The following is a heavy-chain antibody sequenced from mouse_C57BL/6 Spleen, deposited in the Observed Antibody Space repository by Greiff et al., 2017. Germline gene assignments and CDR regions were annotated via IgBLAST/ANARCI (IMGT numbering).Heavy chain of an antibody. CDR2: IYPGDGDT. CDR1: GYAFSSSW. J-gene: IGHJ4*01. CDR3: ARSAPGAMDC. Sequence: QVQLQQSGPELVKPGASVKISCKASGYAFSSSWMNWVKQRPGKGLEWIGRIYPGDGDTNYNGKFKGQATLTADTSSSTAYMQLSSLTSEDSAVYFCARSAPGAMDCWGQGTSVTVSS. V-gene: IGHV1-82*01.